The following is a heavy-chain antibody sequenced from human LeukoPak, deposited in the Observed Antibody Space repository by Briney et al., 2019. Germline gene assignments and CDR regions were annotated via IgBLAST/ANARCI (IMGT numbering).Heavy chain of an antibody. CDR1: GGSFSGYY. D-gene: IGHD3-22*01. CDR3: ARAPRYDSSGYYYDY. Sequence: SEILSLTCAVYGGSFSGYYWSWIRQPPGKGLEWNEEINHSGSTNYNPSLKSRVTISVDTSKNQFSLKLSSVTAADTAVYYCARAPRYDSSGYYYDYWGQGTLVTVSS. CDR2: INHSGST. J-gene: IGHJ4*02. V-gene: IGHV4-34*01.